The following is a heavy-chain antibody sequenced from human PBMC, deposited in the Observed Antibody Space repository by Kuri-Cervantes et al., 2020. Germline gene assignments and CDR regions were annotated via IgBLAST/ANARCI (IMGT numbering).Heavy chain of an antibody. D-gene: IGHD6-19*01. CDR3: ARGGRKHSSDWFGP. CDR1: GFTFSSYS. V-gene: IGHV3-48*01. J-gene: IGHJ5*02. Sequence: GGSLRLSCAASGFTFSSYSMNWVRQAPGKGLEWVSYMSRSGSTIYYADSVKGRFTISRDNAKNSLYLQMNSLRAEDTAVYYCARGGRKHSSDWFGPWGQGTLVTVSS. CDR2: MSRSGSTI.